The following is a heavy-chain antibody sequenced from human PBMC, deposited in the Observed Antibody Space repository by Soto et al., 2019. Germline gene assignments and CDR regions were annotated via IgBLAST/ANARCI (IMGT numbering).Heavy chain of an antibody. J-gene: IGHJ6*02. D-gene: IGHD3-3*01. CDR3: ARDPEGRITIFGVLTYGMDV. V-gene: IGHV1-69*06. CDR2: IIPIFGTA. CDR1: GGTFSSYA. Sequence: SVKVSCKASGGTFSSYAISWVRQAPGQGLEWMGGIIPIFGTANYAQKFQGRVRITADKSTSTAYMELSSLRSEDTAVYYCARDPEGRITIFGVLTYGMDVWGQGTTVTVSS.